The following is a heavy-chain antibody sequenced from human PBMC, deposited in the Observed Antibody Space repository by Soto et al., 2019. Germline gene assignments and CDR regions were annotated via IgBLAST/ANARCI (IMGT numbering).Heavy chain of an antibody. CDR2: IDPSDSYT. J-gene: IGHJ5*02. Sequence: GESLKISCKGSGYTVTHYWIAWVRQMPGKGLEWMGRIDPSDSYTNYSPSFQGHVTISADKSISTAYLQWSSLKASDTAMYYCTRHAGGRYNWFDAWGQGTMVTVSS. CDR1: GYTVTHYW. CDR3: TRHAGGRYNWFDA. V-gene: IGHV5-10-1*01. D-gene: IGHD6-19*01.